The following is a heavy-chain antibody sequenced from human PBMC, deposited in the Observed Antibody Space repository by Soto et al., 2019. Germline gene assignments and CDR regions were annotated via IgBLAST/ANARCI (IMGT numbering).Heavy chain of an antibody. CDR1: GFTFSANA. CDR2: IAYDGTRK. Sequence: QEQLVESGGDAVQPGRSLTLSCAASGFTFSANAMHWVRQAPGKGLEWVAVIAYDGTRKIYRDSVKGRFTISRDVSKSTLYLQMNSLRPEDTAVYYCARDTIKGAPDYLDSWGQGTLVTVSS. CDR3: ARDTIKGAPDYLDS. J-gene: IGHJ4*02. V-gene: IGHV3-30-3*01. D-gene: IGHD1-26*01.